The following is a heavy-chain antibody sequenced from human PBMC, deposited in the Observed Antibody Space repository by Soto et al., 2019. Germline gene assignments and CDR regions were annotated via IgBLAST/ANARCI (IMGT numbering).Heavy chain of an antibody. J-gene: IGHJ4*02. V-gene: IGHV1-46*01. D-gene: IGHD6-19*01. CDR1: GYTFTSYY. CDR2: INPSGGST. Sequence: ASVKVSCKASGYTFTSYYMHWVRQAPGQGLEWMGIINPSGGSTSYAQKFKGRVTMTRDTSTSTVYMELSSLRSEDTAVYYCARDIAVAGQPDYWGQGTLVTVSS. CDR3: ARDIAVAGQPDY.